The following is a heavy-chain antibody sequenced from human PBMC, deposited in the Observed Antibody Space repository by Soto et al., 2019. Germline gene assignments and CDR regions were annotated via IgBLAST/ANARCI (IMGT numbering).Heavy chain of an antibody. J-gene: IGHJ4*02. Sequence: QLHLQESGPGLVKPSETLSLTCTVSGGSISRSGYYWSWIRQSPEKGLQWVASIYYTGTTHYNPSLKSRGTIFVDTSKNQFSLKLSSVTAADTAVYYCARRRDGYNYYFDYWGQGTLVTVSS. CDR2: IYYTGTT. CDR3: ARRRDGYNYYFDY. V-gene: IGHV4-39*01. D-gene: IGHD5-12*01. CDR1: GGSISRSGYY.